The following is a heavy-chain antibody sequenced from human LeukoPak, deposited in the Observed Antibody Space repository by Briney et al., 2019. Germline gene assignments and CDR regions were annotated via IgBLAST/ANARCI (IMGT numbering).Heavy chain of an antibody. CDR2: INQDGSEN. J-gene: IGHJ4*02. D-gene: IGHD4-11*01. V-gene: IGHV3-7*01. CDR1: GFTFSSYW. Sequence: PGGSLRLSCAASGFTFSSYWMSWVRQAPGKGLEWVANINQDGSENYSLDSVKGRFTISRDNAKNSLYLQMSSLRAEDTAVYYCAREGDSDSNFDYWGQGPLVTVS. CDR3: AREGDSDSNFDY.